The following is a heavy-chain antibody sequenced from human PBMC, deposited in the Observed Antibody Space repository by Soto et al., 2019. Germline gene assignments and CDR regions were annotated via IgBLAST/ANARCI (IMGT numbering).Heavy chain of an antibody. V-gene: IGHV1-69*12. CDR1: GGTFSNYA. CDR3: ARVEAVAGLYNSHGLDV. Sequence: QVQLVQSGAEVKKPGSSVKVSCKVSGGTFSNYAIDWVRLAPGHGLEWMGGIVPIFGTTYYTQKFQGRATISADXSXTXXYLEMSSLRSEDTAIYYCARVEAVAGLYNSHGLDVWGQGTAVTVSS. J-gene: IGHJ6*02. D-gene: IGHD6-19*01. CDR2: IVPIFGTT.